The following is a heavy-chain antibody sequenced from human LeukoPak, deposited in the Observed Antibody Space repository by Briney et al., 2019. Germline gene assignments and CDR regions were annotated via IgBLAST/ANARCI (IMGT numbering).Heavy chain of an antibody. V-gene: IGHV3-9*01. CDR1: GFTFDDYA. J-gene: IGHJ2*01. Sequence: GGSLRLSCAASGFTFDDYAMHWVRQAPGKGLEWVSGISWNSGSIGYADSVKGRFTISRDNSKNTLYLQMNSLRAEDTAVYYCARNKVVVVTGHSAWYFDLWGRGTLVTVSS. D-gene: IGHD2-21*02. CDR2: ISWNSGSI. CDR3: ARNKVVVVTGHSAWYFDL.